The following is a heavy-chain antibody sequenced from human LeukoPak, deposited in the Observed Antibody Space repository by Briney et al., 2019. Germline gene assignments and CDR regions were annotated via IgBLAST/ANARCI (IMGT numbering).Heavy chain of an antibody. CDR2: IYHSGST. V-gene: IGHV4-34*01. CDR3: ARRSHYSSPSGISY. Sequence: MSSETLSLTCAVYGGSFSGYDWSWIRQPPGKGLEWIGEIYHSGSTNYNPSLKSRVAISVDTSKNQFSLKLSSVTAADTAVYYCARRSHYSSPSGISYWGQGTLVTVSS. D-gene: IGHD6-6*01. CDR1: GGSFSGYD. J-gene: IGHJ4*02.